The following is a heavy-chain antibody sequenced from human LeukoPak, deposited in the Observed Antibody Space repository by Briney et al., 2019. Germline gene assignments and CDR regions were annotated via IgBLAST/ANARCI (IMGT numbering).Heavy chain of an antibody. CDR2: MKRDGSEV. J-gene: IGHJ4*02. Sequence: GGSLRLSCAASGFTFSTYGLTWFGKAPGKGLEWVANMKRDGSEVYYANSVKGHFTISRDNAKNSLYLQMNSLRAEDTAVYYCARYTEYYFDYWGQGTLVTVSS. CDR3: ARYTEYYFDY. D-gene: IGHD2-2*02. V-gene: IGHV3-7*01. CDR1: GFTFSTYG.